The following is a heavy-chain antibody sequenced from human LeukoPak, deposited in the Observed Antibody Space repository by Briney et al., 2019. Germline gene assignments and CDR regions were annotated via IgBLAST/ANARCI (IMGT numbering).Heavy chain of an antibody. CDR3: ARVYDSSGTFDY. J-gene: IGHJ4*02. CDR2: IYYSGST. V-gene: IGHV4-59*01. CDR1: GGTISSYY. D-gene: IGHD3-22*01. Sequence: SETLSLTCTVSGGTISSYYWSWIRQPPGKGLEWIGYIYYSGSTNYNPSLMSRVTISVDTSKNQFSLKLSSVTAADTAVYYCARVYDSSGTFDYWGQGTLVTVSS.